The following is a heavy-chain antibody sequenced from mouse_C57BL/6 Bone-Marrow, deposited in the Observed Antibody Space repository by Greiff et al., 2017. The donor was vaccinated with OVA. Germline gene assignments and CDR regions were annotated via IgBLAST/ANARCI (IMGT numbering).Heavy chain of an antibody. D-gene: IGHD2-5*01. CDR3: ARERYSKCAMDY. Sequence: DVQLQESGPGLVKPSQSLSLTCSVTGYSITSGYYWNWIRQFPGNKLEWMGYISYDGSNNYNPSLKNRISITRDTSKNQFFLKLNSVTTEDTATYYCARERYSKCAMDYWGQGTSVTVSS. J-gene: IGHJ4*01. CDR1: GYSITSGYY. CDR2: ISYDGSN. V-gene: IGHV3-6*01.